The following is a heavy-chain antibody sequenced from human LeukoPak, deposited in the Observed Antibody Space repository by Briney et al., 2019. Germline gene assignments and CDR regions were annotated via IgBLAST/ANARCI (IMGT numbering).Heavy chain of an antibody. V-gene: IGHV3-11*01. J-gene: IGHJ6*02. CDR2: ISSSGSTI. CDR1: GFTFSDYY. CDR3: GRTYDSSGLYHYYYGMDV. D-gene: IGHD3-22*01. Sequence: GGSLRLSCAASGFTFSDYYMSWIRQAPGKGLEWVSYISSSGSTIYYADSVKGRFTISRDNAKNSLYLQMNSLRAEDTAVYYCGRTYDSSGLYHYYYGMDVWGQGTTVTVSS.